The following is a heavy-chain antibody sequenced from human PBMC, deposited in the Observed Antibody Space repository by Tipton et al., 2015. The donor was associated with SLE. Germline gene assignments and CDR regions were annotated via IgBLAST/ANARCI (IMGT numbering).Heavy chain of an antibody. Sequence: TLSLTCTVSGGSLNSNYYWAWFRQPPGKGLEWIGSISYGGSTDYKPSLKSRVTISVDTSKNQFSLELRSVTAADTAVYYCASNYDFWNGFYIGGLTDYWGQGTLVTVSS. J-gene: IGHJ4*02. CDR3: ASNYDFWNGFYIGGLTDY. D-gene: IGHD3-3*01. CDR1: GGSLNSNYY. V-gene: IGHV4-39*07. CDR2: ISYGGST.